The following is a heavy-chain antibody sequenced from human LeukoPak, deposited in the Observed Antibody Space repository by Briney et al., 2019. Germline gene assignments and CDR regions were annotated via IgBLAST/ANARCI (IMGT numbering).Heavy chain of an antibody. Sequence: SETLSLTCTVSGGSISSYYWSWIRQPPGKGLEWIGYIYYSGSTNYNPSLKSRVTISVDTSKNQFSLNLSSVTAADTAVYYCASRVYVWGSYRQGDYFDYWGQGTLVTVSS. CDR3: ASRVYVWGSYRQGDYFDY. CDR1: GGSISSYY. V-gene: IGHV4-59*01. CDR2: IYYSGST. D-gene: IGHD3-16*02. J-gene: IGHJ4*02.